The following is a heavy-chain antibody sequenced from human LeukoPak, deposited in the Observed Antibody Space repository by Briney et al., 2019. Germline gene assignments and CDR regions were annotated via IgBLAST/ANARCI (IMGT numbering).Heavy chain of an antibody. CDR3: ESLNSSSSGYGRDAFDI. J-gene: IGHJ3*02. Sequence: GESLKISCKGSGYSFTSYWIGWVRPMPGKGLEWMGIIYPGDSDTRYSPSFQGQVTISADKSISTAYLQWSSLKASDTAMYYCESLNSSSSGYGRDAFDIWGQGTMVTVSS. D-gene: IGHD6-6*01. CDR1: GYSFTSYW. CDR2: IYPGDSDT. V-gene: IGHV5-51*01.